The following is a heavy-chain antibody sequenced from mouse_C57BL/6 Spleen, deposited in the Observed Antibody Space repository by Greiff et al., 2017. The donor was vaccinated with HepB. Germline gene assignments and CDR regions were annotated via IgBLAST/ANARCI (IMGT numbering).Heavy chain of an antibody. CDR2: IDPSDSYT. CDR1: GYTFTSYW. Sequence: QVQLQQPGAELVKPGASVKLSCKASGYTFTSYWMQWVKQRPGQGLEWIGEIDPSDSYTNYNQKFKGKATLTVDQSSSTAYMQLNSLTSEDSAVYYCARWIYYGSSSLYGYFDVWGTGTTVTVSS. V-gene: IGHV1-50*01. J-gene: IGHJ1*03. CDR3: ARWIYYGSSSLYGYFDV. D-gene: IGHD1-1*01.